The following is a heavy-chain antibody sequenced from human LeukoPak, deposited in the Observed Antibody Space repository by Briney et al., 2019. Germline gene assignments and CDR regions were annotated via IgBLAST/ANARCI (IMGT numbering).Heavy chain of an antibody. J-gene: IGHJ4*02. CDR2: ITGSGYYI. Sequence: PGGSLRLSCAASGFTFTSYWMSWVRQAPGKGLEWVSSITGSGYYIYSADSLKGRFTISRDNANNSLYLQMNSLGADDTAVYYCARSIAVAGTNFDYWGQGTLVTVSS. CDR3: ARSIAVAGTNFDY. V-gene: IGHV3-21*01. D-gene: IGHD6-19*01. CDR1: GFTFTSYW.